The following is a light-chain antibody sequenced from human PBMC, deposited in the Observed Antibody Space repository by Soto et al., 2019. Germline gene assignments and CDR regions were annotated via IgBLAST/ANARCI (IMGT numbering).Light chain of an antibody. V-gene: IGLV1-40*01. Sequence: VLTQPPSVSGAPGQRVTISCTGSSSNIGAGYDVHWYQQLPGTAPKLLIYGNSNRPSGVPDRFSGSKSGTSASLAITGLQAEDEADYYCQSYDSSLSVSHVFGTGTKVTVL. CDR2: GNS. J-gene: IGLJ1*01. CDR1: SSNIGAGYD. CDR3: QSYDSSLSVSHV.